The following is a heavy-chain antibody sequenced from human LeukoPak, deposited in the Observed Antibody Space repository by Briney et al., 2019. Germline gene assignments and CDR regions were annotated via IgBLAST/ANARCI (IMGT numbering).Heavy chain of an antibody. CDR2: ISGSGGST. Sequence: GGSLRLSCAASGFTFSSYAMSWVRQAPGKGLEWVSAISGSGGSTYYADSVKGRFTISRDNSKNTLYLQMNSLRAEDTAVYYCAKKGGFGVVIDPYYYYGMGVWGQGTTVTVSS. V-gene: IGHV3-23*01. D-gene: IGHD3-3*01. CDR1: GFTFSSYA. CDR3: AKKGGFGVVIDPYYYYGMGV. J-gene: IGHJ6*02.